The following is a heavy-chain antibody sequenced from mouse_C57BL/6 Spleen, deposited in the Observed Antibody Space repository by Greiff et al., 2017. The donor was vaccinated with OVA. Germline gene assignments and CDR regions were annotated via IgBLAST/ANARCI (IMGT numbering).Heavy chain of an antibody. Sequence: QVQLKQPGAELVKPGASVKMSCKASGYTFTSYWITWVKQRPGQGLEWIGDIYPGSGSTNYNEKFKSKATLTVDTSSSTAYMQLSSLTSEDSAVYYCARVITTVVADYYAMDYWGQGTSVTVSS. J-gene: IGHJ4*01. D-gene: IGHD1-1*01. CDR2: IYPGSGST. CDR1: GYTFTSYW. V-gene: IGHV1-55*01. CDR3: ARVITTVVADYYAMDY.